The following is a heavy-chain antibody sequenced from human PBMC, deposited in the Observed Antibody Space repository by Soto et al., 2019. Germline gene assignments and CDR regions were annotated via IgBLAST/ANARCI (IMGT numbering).Heavy chain of an antibody. CDR1: GYTFSNYG. CDR3: ARTLDCSSTSCYTKSAATEFDY. Sequence: GASVKVSCKASGYTFSNYGITWVRQAPGQGLEWMGWISGYDGNTNYPQSLQGRVAMTTDPSTRTAYMELRSLRSDDTAVYYCARTLDCSSTSCYTKSAATEFDYWGQGTLLTVSS. V-gene: IGHV1-18*01. D-gene: IGHD2-2*02. J-gene: IGHJ4*02. CDR2: ISGYDGNT.